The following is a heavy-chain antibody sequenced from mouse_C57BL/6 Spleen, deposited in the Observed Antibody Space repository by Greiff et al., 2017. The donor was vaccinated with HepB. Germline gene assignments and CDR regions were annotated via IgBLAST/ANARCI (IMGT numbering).Heavy chain of an antibody. CDR2: INPNNGGT. CDR3: ARRPWDY. V-gene: IGHV1-26*01. Sequence: VQLQQSGPELVKPGASVKISCKASGYTFTDYYINWVKQSHGKSLEWIGDINPNNGGTSYNQKFKGKATLTVDKSSSTAYMELRSLTSEDSAVYYCARRPWDYWGQGTTLTVSS. CDR1: GYTFTDYY. J-gene: IGHJ2*01.